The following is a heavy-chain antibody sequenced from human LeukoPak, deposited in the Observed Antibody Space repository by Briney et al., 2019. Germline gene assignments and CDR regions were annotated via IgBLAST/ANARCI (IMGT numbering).Heavy chain of an antibody. J-gene: IGHJ5*02. V-gene: IGHV4-39*01. Sequence: PSETLSLTCTVSGGSISSSSYYWGWIRQPPGKGLEWIGRIYYSGSTYYNPSLKSRVTISVDTSKNQFSLKLSSVTAADTAVYYCARLRIYDFWSGYYSRWFDPWGQGTLVTVSS. CDR1: GGSISSSSYY. D-gene: IGHD3-3*01. CDR3: ARLRIYDFWSGYYSRWFDP. CDR2: IYYSGST.